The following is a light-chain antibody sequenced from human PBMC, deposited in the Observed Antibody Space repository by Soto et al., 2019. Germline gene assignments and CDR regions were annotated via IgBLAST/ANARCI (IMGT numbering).Light chain of an antibody. CDR2: EAR. Sequence: QSVLTQPASVSGSPGQSITISCTGTSSDIGSYNLVSWYQQHPGKVPKVIIYEARKRPPGVSNRFSGSKSGNTAFLTISGLQAEDEADYYCSSSVGSSTLVFGGGTKLTVL. J-gene: IGLJ2*01. CDR3: SSSVGSSTLV. V-gene: IGLV2-23*01. CDR1: SSDIGSYNL.